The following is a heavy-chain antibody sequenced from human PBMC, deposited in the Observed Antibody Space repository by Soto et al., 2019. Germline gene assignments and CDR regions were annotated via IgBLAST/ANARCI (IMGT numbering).Heavy chain of an antibody. CDR2: IRSKANSYAT. D-gene: IGHD2-15*01. J-gene: IGHJ3*02. Sequence: GGSLRLSCAASGFTFSGSAMHWVRQASGKGLEWVGRIRSKANSYATAYAASVKGRFTISRDDSKNTAYLQMNSLKTEDTAVYYCTPGYCSGGSCYPGPFDIWGQGTMVTVSS. CDR1: GFTFSGSA. V-gene: IGHV3-73*01. CDR3: TPGYCSGGSCYPGPFDI.